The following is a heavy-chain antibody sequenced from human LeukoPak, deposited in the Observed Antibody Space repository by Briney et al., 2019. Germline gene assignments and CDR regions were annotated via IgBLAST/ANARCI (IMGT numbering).Heavy chain of an antibody. J-gene: IGHJ4*02. CDR1: GFTFSSYS. V-gene: IGHV3-48*04. CDR2: ISSSGSTI. CDR3: AREGTVAKTVDY. D-gene: IGHD4-23*01. Sequence: GGSLRLSCAASGFTFSSYSMNWVRQAPGKGLEWVSYISSSGSTIYYADSVKGRFTISRDNAKNSLYLQMNSLRAEDTAVYYCAREGTVAKTVDYWGQGTLVTVSS.